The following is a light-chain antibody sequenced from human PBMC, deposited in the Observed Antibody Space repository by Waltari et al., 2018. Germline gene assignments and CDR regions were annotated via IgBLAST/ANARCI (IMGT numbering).Light chain of an antibody. CDR3: AAWDDSLSGWV. CDR2: RNN. Sequence: QSVLTQPPSASGTPGQRVTTSCSGTRSTIASNYVYWYHQLPGTAPKPLIYRNNQRPSGVPDRFSGSKSGTSASLAISGLRSEDEADYYCAAWDDSLSGWVFGGGTKLTVL. V-gene: IGLV1-47*01. CDR1: RSTIASNY. J-gene: IGLJ3*02.